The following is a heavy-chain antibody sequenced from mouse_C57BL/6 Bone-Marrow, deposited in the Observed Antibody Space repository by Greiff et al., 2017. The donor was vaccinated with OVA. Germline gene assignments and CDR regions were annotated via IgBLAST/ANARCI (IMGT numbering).Heavy chain of an antibody. CDR3: VRHGESSGYLFDY. V-gene: IGHV10-1*01. D-gene: IGHD3-2*02. CDR1: GFSFNTYA. Sequence: GGGLVQPTGSLKLSCAASGFSFNTYAMNWVRQAPGKGLEWVARIRSKSNNYATYYADSVKDRFTISRDDSESMLYLQMNNLKTEDTAMYYCVRHGESSGYLFDYWGQGTTLTVSS. J-gene: IGHJ2*01. CDR2: IRSKSNNYAT.